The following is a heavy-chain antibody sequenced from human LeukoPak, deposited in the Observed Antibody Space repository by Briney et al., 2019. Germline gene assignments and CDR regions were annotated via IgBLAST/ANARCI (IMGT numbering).Heavy chain of an antibody. J-gene: IGHJ4*02. CDR2: IYYSGST. V-gene: IGHV4-59*01. Sequence: PSETLSLTCTVSGGSISSYYWSWIRQPPGKGLEWIGYIYYSGSTNYNPSLKSRVTISVDTSKNQFSLKLSSVTAADTPVYYCARGLQSTEIDYWGQGTLVTVSS. CDR3: ARGLQSTEIDY. CDR1: GGSISSYY.